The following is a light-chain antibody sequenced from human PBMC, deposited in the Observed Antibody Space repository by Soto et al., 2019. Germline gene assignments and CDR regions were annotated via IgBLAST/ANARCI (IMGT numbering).Light chain of an antibody. CDR1: QSVSSTY. Sequence: EIVLTQSPGTLSLSPGERATLSCRASQSVSSTYLAWYQQNPGQAPRLLIYGASSRATGIPDRFSGSGSGTDFTLTIGRLEPEDFAVYFCQQYGSSSYTFGQGTKVEIK. CDR2: GAS. J-gene: IGKJ2*01. CDR3: QQYGSSSYT. V-gene: IGKV3-20*01.